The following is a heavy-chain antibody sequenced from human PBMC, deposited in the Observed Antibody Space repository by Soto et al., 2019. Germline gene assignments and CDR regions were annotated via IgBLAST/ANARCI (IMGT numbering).Heavy chain of an antibody. Sequence: QVQLQQWGAGLLKPSETLSLTCAVYGGSFSGYYWSWIRQPPGKGLEWIGEINHSGSTNYNPSLKSRVTISVDTSKNQFTLKLSSVTAADTAVYYCAGGHVRGYSHLNYYYMDVWGKGTTVTVSS. J-gene: IGHJ6*03. D-gene: IGHD5-18*01. CDR3: AGGHVRGYSHLNYYYMDV. CDR1: GGSFSGYY. CDR2: INHSGST. V-gene: IGHV4-34*01.